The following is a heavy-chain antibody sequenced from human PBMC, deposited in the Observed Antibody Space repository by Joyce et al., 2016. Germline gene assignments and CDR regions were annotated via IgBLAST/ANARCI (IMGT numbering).Heavy chain of an antibody. Sequence: QVQLVESGGGVVQPGRALRLSCAASGFTFSNYGMHWVRQGPGKGLEWVAVNSYDGSNKYYVESGKGRFTNSRDNSKNTLYLQMNSLRPEDTAVYYCARALGWDSNSCHDYWGQGTLVTVSS. J-gene: IGHJ4*02. CDR2: NSYDGSNK. CDR3: ARALGWDSNSCHDY. D-gene: IGHD6-13*01. V-gene: IGHV3-30*03. CDR1: GFTFSNYG.